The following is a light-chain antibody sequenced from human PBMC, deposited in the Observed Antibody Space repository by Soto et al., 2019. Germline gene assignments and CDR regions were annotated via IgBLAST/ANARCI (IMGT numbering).Light chain of an antibody. J-gene: IGLJ2*01. CDR2: DDS. CDR3: QVWDSSSDHAV. CDR1: NIGSKS. V-gene: IGLV3-21*02. Sequence: SYELTQPPSVSVAPGQTARITCGGNNIGSKSVHWYQQKPGLAPVLVVYDDSDRPSGIPERFSGSNSGNTATLTISRVEAGDEADYYCQVWDSSSDHAVFGGGTKLTVL.